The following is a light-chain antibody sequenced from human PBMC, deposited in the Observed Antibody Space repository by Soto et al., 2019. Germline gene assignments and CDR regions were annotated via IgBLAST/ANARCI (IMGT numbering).Light chain of an antibody. V-gene: IGLV2-14*03. Sequence: QSVLTQPASVSGSPGQSITFSCTGTSSDVGGYNYVSWYQHHPGKAPKLMIYDASNRPSGVSNRFSGSKSANTASLTISGLQAEDEADYYCSSYTSSSTGVFGGGTKLTVL. CDR1: SSDVGGYNY. J-gene: IGLJ3*02. CDR3: SSYTSSSTGV. CDR2: DAS.